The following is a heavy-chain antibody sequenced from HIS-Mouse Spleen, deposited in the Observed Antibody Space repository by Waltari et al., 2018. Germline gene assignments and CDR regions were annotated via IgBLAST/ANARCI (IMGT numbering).Heavy chain of an antibody. CDR1: GGSISSSSYY. J-gene: IGHJ2*01. V-gene: IGHV4-39*07. Sequence: QLQLQESGPGLVKPSETLSLTCTVSGGSISSSSYYWGWIRQPPGKGLGWIGSIYYSGSTYYNPSLKSRVTISVDTSQTQFALKLSSVTAADTAVYYCAREIPYSSSWYDWYFDLWGRGTLVTVSS. CDR3: AREIPYSSSWYDWYFDL. CDR2: IYYSGST. D-gene: IGHD6-13*01.